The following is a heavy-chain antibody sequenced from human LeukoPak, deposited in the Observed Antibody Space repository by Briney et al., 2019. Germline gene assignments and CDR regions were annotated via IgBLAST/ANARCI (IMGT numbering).Heavy chain of an antibody. Sequence: GGSLRLSCAASGFTFSDSWMSWVRQAPGKGLEWVANINQDGGDKYYVDSVKGRFTISRDNAKSSLYLQMNSLRAEDTAVYYCARDGALKEVDYWGQGTLVTVSS. D-gene: IGHD1-26*01. CDR3: ARDGALKEVDY. CDR2: INQDGGDK. V-gene: IGHV3-7*01. CDR1: GFTFSDSW. J-gene: IGHJ4*02.